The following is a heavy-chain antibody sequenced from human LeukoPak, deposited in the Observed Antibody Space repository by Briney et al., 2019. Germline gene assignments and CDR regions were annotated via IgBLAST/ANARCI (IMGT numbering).Heavy chain of an antibody. Sequence: GGSLRLSCAASGFSFNTYTMNWVRQAPGKGLEWVSYISGSSGIIDYADSVKGRFTISRDNAKNSLHLQMNSLRADDTAVYYCARPRDRENYWRAFDIWGQGTMVTVSS. D-gene: IGHD1-7*01. V-gene: IGHV3-48*04. J-gene: IGHJ3*02. CDR1: GFSFNTYT. CDR3: ARPRDRENYWRAFDI. CDR2: ISGSSGII.